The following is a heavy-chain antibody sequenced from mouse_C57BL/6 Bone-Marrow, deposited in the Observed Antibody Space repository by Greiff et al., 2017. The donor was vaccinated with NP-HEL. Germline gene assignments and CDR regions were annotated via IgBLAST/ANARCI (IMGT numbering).Heavy chain of an antibody. CDR1: GYTFTSYW. CDR2: IHPNSGST. V-gene: IGHV1-64*01. J-gene: IGHJ4*01. Sequence: QVQLQQSGAELVKPGASVKLSYKASGYTFTSYWMHWVKQRPGQGLEWIGMIHPNSGSTNYNEKFKSKATLTVDKSSSTAYMQLSSLTSEDSAVYYCARHCYLGVVAPDYWGQGTSVTVSS. D-gene: IGHD1-1*01. CDR3: ARHCYLGVVAPDY.